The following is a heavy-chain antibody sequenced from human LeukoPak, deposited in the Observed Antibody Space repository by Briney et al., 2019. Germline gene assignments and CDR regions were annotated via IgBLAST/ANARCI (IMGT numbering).Heavy chain of an antibody. CDR3: ARGLRITMVRGVIGAPTGGY. V-gene: IGHV7-4-1*02. J-gene: IGHJ4*02. Sequence: ASVKVSCKASGYTFTSYAMDWVRQAPGQGLEWMGWINTNTGNPTYAQGFTGRFVFSLDTSVSTAYLQISSLKAEDTAVYYCARGLRITMVRGVIGAPTGGYWGQGTLVTVSS. D-gene: IGHD3-10*01. CDR1: GYTFTSYA. CDR2: INTNTGNP.